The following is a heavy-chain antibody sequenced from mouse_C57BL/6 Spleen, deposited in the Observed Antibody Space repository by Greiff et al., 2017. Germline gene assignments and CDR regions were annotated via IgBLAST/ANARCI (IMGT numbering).Heavy chain of an antibody. CDR3: ARPDSSGYEFAY. D-gene: IGHD3-2*02. CDR1: GYTFTDYY. Sequence: EVQLQQSGPELVKPGASVKISCKASGYTFTDYYMNWVKQSPGKSLEWIGDINPNNGGTNYNQKFKGKATLTVDKSSSTAYMELRSLTSEDAAVYYCARPDSSGYEFAYWGQGTLVTVSA. CDR2: INPNNGGT. J-gene: IGHJ3*01. V-gene: IGHV1-26*01.